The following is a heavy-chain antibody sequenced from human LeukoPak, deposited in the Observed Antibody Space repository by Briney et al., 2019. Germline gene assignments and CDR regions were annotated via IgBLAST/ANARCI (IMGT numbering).Heavy chain of an antibody. Sequence: GASVKVSCKASGDTFSSYSISWVRQAPGQGLEWMGWISAYNGNTNYAQKLQGRVTMTTDTSTSTAYMELRSLRSDDTAVYYCARLGYSGYIPGGAFDIWGQGTMVTVSS. J-gene: IGHJ3*02. CDR2: ISAYNGNT. CDR3: ARLGYSGYIPGGAFDI. D-gene: IGHD5-12*01. V-gene: IGHV1-18*01. CDR1: GDTFSSYS.